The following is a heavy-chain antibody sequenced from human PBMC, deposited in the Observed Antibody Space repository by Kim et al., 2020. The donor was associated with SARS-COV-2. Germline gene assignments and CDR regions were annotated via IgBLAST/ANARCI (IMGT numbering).Heavy chain of an antibody. V-gene: IGHV3-23*01. J-gene: IGHJ4*02. Sequence: SAKGRFTISRDNSKNTLYLQMNGLNAEDTAVYYCAKGARVLSFRGEPFDSWGQGTLVTVSS. CDR3: AKGARVLSFRGEPFDS. D-gene: IGHD3-16*02.